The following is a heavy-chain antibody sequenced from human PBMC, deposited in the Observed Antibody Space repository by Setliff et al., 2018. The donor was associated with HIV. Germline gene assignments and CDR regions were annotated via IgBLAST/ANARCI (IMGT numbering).Heavy chain of an antibody. CDR3: TRDLGYDSFDI. CDR2: ISDSGGAS. V-gene: IGHV3-23*01. CDR1: GFTFSNYV. D-gene: IGHD3-22*01. Sequence: HPGGSLRLSCAASGFTFSNYVMSWVRQTPGKGLEWVSGISDSGGASHYADSVKGRFTISRDNSKNTLHLQMDSLRGEDTALYYCTRDLGYDSFDIWGQGTMVTVSS. J-gene: IGHJ3*02.